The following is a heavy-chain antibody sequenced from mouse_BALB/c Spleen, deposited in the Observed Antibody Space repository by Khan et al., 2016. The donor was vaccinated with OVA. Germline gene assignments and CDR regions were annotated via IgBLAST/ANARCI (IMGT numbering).Heavy chain of an antibody. Sequence: QIQLVQSGPELKKPGETVKISCKASGYTFTNHAMNWVKQATGKGLKWMGWLNTYTGEPTYSDDFKGRFAISLETSASTAYFQINNHKNDDTATYFCARGYWYFDVWGAGTTVTVSS. CDR1: GYTFTNHA. CDR2: LNTYTGEP. CDR3: ARGYWYFDV. J-gene: IGHJ1*01. V-gene: IGHV9-3-1*01.